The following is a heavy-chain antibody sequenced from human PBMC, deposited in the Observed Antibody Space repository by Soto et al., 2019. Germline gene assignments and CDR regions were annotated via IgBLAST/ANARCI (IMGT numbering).Heavy chain of an antibody. D-gene: IGHD5-12*01. CDR3: ARGVRGYSGYEAPLGD. Sequence: ASVKVSCKASGYTFTSYDINWVRQATGQGLEWMGWMNPNSGNTGYAQKFQGRVTMTRNTSISTAYMELSSLRSEDTAVYYCARGVRGYSGYEAPLGDWGQGTLVTVSS. J-gene: IGHJ4*02. CDR2: MNPNSGNT. CDR1: GYTFTSYD. V-gene: IGHV1-8*01.